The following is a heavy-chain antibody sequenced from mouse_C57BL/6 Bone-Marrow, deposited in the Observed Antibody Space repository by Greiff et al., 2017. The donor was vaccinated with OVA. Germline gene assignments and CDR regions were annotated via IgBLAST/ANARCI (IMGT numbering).Heavy chain of an antibody. CDR2: IDPENGDT. Sequence: VQLQQSGAELVRPGASVKLSCTASGFNIKDDYMHWVKQRPEQGLEWIGWIDPENGDTEYASKFQGKATITADTSSNTAYLQRSSLTSEDTAVYYCTTCDYDGTWFAYWGQGTLVTVSA. J-gene: IGHJ3*01. D-gene: IGHD2-4*01. CDR3: TTCDYDGTWFAY. CDR1: GFNIKDDY. V-gene: IGHV14-4*01.